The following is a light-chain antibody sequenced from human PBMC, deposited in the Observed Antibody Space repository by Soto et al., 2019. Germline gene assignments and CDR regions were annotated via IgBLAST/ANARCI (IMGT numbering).Light chain of an antibody. CDR1: QGIGVY. CDR2: AAS. Sequence: DIQMTQSPSSLSASLEDRVTITSRASQGIGVYLAWFQQKPGNAPKLLIYAASTLQSGVPSRFSGSGSGTDFTLTVSSLQPEDVATYYCQKYNSAPLTFGGGTKVDIK. V-gene: IGKV1-27*01. J-gene: IGKJ4*01. CDR3: QKYNSAPLT.